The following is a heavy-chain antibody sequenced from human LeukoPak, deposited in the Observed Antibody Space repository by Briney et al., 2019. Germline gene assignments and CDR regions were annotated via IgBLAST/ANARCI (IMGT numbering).Heavy chain of an antibody. D-gene: IGHD4-17*01. CDR2: ISSNGGST. J-gene: IGHJ4*02. V-gene: IGHV3-64*01. Sequence: GGSLRLSCAASGFTFSSYALHWVRQAPGKGLEYVSAISSNGGSTYYANSVKGRFTISRDNSKNTLYLQMGSLTAEDMAVYYCARGHGDYAFDYWGQGTLVTVSS. CDR3: ARGHGDYAFDY. CDR1: GFTFSSYA.